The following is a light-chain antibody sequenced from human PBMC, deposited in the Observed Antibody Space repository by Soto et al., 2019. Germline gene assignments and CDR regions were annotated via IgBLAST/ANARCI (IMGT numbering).Light chain of an antibody. CDR2: LGS. J-gene: IGKJ5*01. CDR1: QSLLHSNGYNY. CDR3: MQALQTPIT. V-gene: IGKV2-28*01. Sequence: DIVMTQSPLSLPVTPGEPASISCRSSQSLLHSNGYNYLDWYLQKQGQSPQLLIYLGSNRDSGVPDRFSGSGSGTDFTLKISRVEAEDVAVYYCMQALQTPITFGQGTRLEIK.